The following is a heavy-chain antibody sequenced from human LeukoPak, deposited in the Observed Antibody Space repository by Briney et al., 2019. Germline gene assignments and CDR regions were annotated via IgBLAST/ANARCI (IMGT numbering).Heavy chain of an antibody. D-gene: IGHD6-19*01. V-gene: IGHV4-39*01. J-gene: IGHJ3*02. Sequence: PSETLSLTCTVSGGSISSSTYYWAWIRLPPGKGLEWLGNVYYSGSTYYNPSLNGRVTISVDTSKNQFSLKLSSVAAADTAVYYCARPPSSGWNDAFNIWGQGTMVTVSS. CDR3: ARPPSSGWNDAFNI. CDR2: VYYSGST. CDR1: GGSISSSTYY.